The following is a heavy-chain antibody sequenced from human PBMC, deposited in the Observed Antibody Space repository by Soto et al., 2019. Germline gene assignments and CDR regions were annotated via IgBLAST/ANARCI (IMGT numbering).Heavy chain of an antibody. V-gene: IGHV4-34*01. CDR1: GGSFSGYY. Sequence: PSETLSLTCAVYGGSFSGYYWSWIRQPPGKGLEWIGEINHSGSTNYNPSLKSRVTISVDTSENQFSLKLSSVTAADTAVYYCARRRSGVRGVSFDYWGQGTLVTVSS. CDR3: ARRRSGVRGVSFDY. CDR2: INHSGST. D-gene: IGHD3-10*01. J-gene: IGHJ4*02.